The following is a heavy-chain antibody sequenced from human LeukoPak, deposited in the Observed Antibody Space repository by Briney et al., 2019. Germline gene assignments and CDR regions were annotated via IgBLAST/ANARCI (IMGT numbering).Heavy chain of an antibody. CDR1: GFTFSSYG. V-gene: IGHV3-30*02. D-gene: IGHD3-10*01. J-gene: IGHJ4*02. CDR2: IRYDGSNK. CDR3: AKDSKRWKTYYYEAGSYYFDY. Sequence: GGSLRLSCAAPGFTFSSYGMHWVRQAPGKGLEWVAFIRYDGSNKYYADSVKGQFTNSRDNSKNTLYLQMNSLRPEDTAVYYCAKDSKRWKTYYYEAGSYYFDYWGQGTRVTVSS.